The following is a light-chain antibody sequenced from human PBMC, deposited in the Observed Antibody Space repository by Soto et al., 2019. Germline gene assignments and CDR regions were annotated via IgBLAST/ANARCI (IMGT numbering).Light chain of an antibody. CDR2: DVS. V-gene: IGLV2-14*01. CDR1: SSDVGGYNY. J-gene: IGLJ1*01. Sequence: QSALAQPASESGSPGQSITISCTGTSSDVGGYNYVSWYQQHPGKAPKLMIYDVSNRPSGVSNRFSGSKSGNTASLTISGLQAEDEADYYCSSYTSSSIPYVFGTGTKVTVL. CDR3: SSYTSSSIPYV.